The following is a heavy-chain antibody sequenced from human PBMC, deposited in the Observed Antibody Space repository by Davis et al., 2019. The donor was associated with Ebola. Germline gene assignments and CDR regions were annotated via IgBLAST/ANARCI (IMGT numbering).Heavy chain of an antibody. CDR1: GYTFTGYY. Sequence: ASVKVSCKASGYTFTGYYMHWVRQAPGQGLEWMGWINPNSGGTNYAQKFQGWVTMTRDTSISTAYMELSRLRSDDTAVYYCATSIVGATTGFDYWGQGTLVTVSS. V-gene: IGHV1-2*04. D-gene: IGHD1-26*01. CDR2: INPNSGGT. CDR3: ATSIVGATTGFDY. J-gene: IGHJ4*02.